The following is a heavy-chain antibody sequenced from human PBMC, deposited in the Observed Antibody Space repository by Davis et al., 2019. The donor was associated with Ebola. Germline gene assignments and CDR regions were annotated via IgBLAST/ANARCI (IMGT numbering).Heavy chain of an antibody. D-gene: IGHD2-21*01. CDR3: ARDTRPCGGDCYDDTFDM. V-gene: IGHV4-59*12. CDR2: IHHSGSA. CDR1: GGSITTYS. Sequence: PGGSLRLSCTVSGGSITTYSWSWIRQPPGKGLEWVGYIHHSGSANSNPSLKSRVTFSIDTSKSQVSLKLTSVTAADTAVYYCARDTRPCGGDCYDDTFDMWGQGTMVIVSS. J-gene: IGHJ3*02.